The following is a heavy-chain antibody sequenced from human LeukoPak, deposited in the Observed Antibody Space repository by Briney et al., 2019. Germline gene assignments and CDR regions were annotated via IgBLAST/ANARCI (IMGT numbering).Heavy chain of an antibody. V-gene: IGHV3-48*03. J-gene: IGHJ4*02. CDR3: ARRGTSRSSYYFDY. CDR2: ISTSASTI. Sequence: GGSLRLSCAASGFTLGNYAMHWVRQAPGKGLEWVSYISTSASTIYYADSVKGRFTSSRDNAKNSLYLQMNSLRAEDTAVYYCARRGTSRSSYYFDYWGQGTLVTVSS. CDR1: GFTLGNYA.